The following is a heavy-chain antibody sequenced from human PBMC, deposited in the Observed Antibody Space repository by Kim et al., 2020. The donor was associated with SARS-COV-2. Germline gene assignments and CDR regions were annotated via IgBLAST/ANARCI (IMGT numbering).Heavy chain of an antibody. CDR2: INHSGST. CDR3: ARGCPLRYFDWSSPSWFDP. D-gene: IGHD3-9*01. CDR1: GGSFSGYY. V-gene: IGHV4-34*01. J-gene: IGHJ5*02. Sequence: SETLSLTCAVYGGSFSGYYWSWIRQPPGKGLEWIGEINHSGSTNYNPSLKSRVTISVDTSKNQFSLKLSSVTAADTAVYYCARGCPLRYFDWSSPSWFDP.